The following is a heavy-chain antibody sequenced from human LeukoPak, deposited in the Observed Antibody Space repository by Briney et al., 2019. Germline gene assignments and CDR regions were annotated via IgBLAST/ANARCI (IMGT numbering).Heavy chain of an antibody. Sequence: SETLSLTCAVYGGSFSGYYWSWIRQPPGKGLEWIGEINHSGSTNYNPSLKSRVTISVDTSKNQFSLKLTSVTAADTAVYYCARRRYFYYMDVWGKGTTVTISS. V-gene: IGHV4-34*01. CDR2: INHSGST. J-gene: IGHJ6*03. CDR3: ARRRYFYYMDV. CDR1: GGSFSGYY.